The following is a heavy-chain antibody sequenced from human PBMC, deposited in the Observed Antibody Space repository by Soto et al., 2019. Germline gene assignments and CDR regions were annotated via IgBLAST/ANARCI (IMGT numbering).Heavy chain of an antibody. CDR1: GYTFNTYG. V-gene: IGHV1-18*01. CDR3: TRKKCIGDCYLFDY. J-gene: IGHJ4*02. D-gene: IGHD2-21*02. CDR2: INTDSGNP. Sequence: ASVKVSCKASGYTFNTYGINWVRQALGQGLEWMGWINTDSGNPSYAQKFQGRVSMTRDTSSGTAYMEMRSLTSDDTAVYYCTRKKCIGDCYLFDYWGQGTLVTVSS.